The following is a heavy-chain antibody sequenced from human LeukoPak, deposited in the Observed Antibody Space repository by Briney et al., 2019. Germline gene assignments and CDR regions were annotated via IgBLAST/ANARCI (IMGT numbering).Heavy chain of an antibody. Sequence: ASVKVSCKASGGTFSSYAISWVRQAPGQGLEWMGGIIPIFGTANYAQKFQGRVTITADESTSTAYMELSSLRSEDTAVYYCASPPAGGDSYEAALDYWGQGTLVTVSS. J-gene: IGHJ4*02. V-gene: IGHV1-69*01. CDR2: IIPIFGTA. CDR1: GGTFSSYA. D-gene: IGHD5-18*01. CDR3: ASPPAGGDSYEAALDY.